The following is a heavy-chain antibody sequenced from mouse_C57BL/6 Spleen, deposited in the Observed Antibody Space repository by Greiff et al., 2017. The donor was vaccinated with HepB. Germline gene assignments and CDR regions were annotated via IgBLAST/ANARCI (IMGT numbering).Heavy chain of an antibody. CDR3: ARQGSNYFDY. D-gene: IGHD1-1*01. CDR2: ISSGGSYT. J-gene: IGHJ2*01. Sequence: EVLLVESGGDLVKPGGSLKLSCAASGFTFSSYGMSWVRQTPDQRLEWVATISSGGSYTNYPASVKGRFTISRDNAKNTLYLQMSSLKSEDTAMYYCARQGSNYFDYWGQGTTLTVSS. V-gene: IGHV5-6*01. CDR1: GFTFSSYG.